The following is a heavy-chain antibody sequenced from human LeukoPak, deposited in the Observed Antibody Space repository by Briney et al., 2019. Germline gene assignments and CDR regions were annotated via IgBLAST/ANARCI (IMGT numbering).Heavy chain of an antibody. CDR3: ARDVPSMVRGDDAFDI. Sequence: LSGGSLRLSCAASGFTFSSYAMSWARQAPGKGLEWVANIKQDGSEKYYVDSVKGRFTISRDNAKNSLYLQMNSLRAEDTAVYYCARDVPSMVRGDDAFDIWGQGTMVTVSS. CDR2: IKQDGSEK. D-gene: IGHD3-10*01. J-gene: IGHJ3*02. V-gene: IGHV3-7*01. CDR1: GFTFSSYA.